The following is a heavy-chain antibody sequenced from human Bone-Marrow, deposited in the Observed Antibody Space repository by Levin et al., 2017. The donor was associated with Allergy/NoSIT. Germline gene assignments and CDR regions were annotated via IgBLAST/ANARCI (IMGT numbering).Heavy chain of an antibody. CDR1: GGTFSSYA. D-gene: IGHD6-6*01. J-gene: IGHJ4*02. Sequence: SVKVSCKASGGTFSSYAISWVRQAPGQGLEWMGGIIPIFGTANYAQKFQGRVTITADESTSTAYMELSSLRSEDTAVYYCARTPRSSIAARLSGGGGEYFDYWGQGTLVTVSS. CDR3: ARTPRSSIAARLSGGGGEYFDY. V-gene: IGHV1-69*13. CDR2: IIPIFGTA.